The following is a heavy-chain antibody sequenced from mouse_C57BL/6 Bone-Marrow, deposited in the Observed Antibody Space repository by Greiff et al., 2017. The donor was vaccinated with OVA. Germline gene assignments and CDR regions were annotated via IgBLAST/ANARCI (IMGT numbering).Heavy chain of an antibody. Sequence: VQLQQSGPGLVQPSQSLSITCTVSGFSLTSYGVHWVRQSPGKGLEWLGVIWRGGSTDYNAPFMSRLSITKDNSKSQVFFKMNSLQADDTAIYYCAIITTVVAKNYYAMDYWGQGTSVTVSS. CDR2: IWRGGST. CDR1: GFSLTSYG. CDR3: AIITTVVAKNYYAMDY. V-gene: IGHV2-5*01. J-gene: IGHJ4*01. D-gene: IGHD1-1*01.